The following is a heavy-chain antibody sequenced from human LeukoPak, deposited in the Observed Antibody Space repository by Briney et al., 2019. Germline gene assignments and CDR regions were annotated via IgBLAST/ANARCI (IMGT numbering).Heavy chain of an antibody. V-gene: IGHV1-69*01. CDR2: IIPIFGTA. D-gene: IGHD6-13*01. J-gene: IGHJ4*02. Sequence: SVKVSCKASGGTFSSYAISWVRQAPRQGLEWMGGIIPIFGTANYAQKFQGRVTITADESTSTAYMELSSLRSEDTAVYYCAAPGAQQLVPGFWDYWGQGTLVTVSS. CDR1: GGTFSSYA. CDR3: AAPGAQQLVPGFWDY.